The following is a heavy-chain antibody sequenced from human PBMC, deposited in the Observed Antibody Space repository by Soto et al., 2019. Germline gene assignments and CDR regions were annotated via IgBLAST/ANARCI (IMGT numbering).Heavy chain of an antibody. CDR3: ALSGGLVPAAMPINYNWFDP. D-gene: IGHD2-2*01. CDR2: IYWDDDK. Sequence: QITLKESGPTLVKPTQTLTLTCTFSGFSLSTSGVGVGWIRQPPGKALEWLALIYWDDDKRYSPSLKSRLTITKDTSKNQVVLTMTNMDPVDTATYYCALSGGLVPAAMPINYNWFDPWGQGTLVTVSS. V-gene: IGHV2-5*02. CDR1: GFSLSTSGVG. J-gene: IGHJ5*02.